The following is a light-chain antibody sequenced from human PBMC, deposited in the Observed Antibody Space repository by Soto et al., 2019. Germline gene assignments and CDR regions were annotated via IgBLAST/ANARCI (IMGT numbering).Light chain of an antibody. CDR3: QQLSNWPRGPT. CDR1: QSISSY. Sequence: EIVLPQSPATLSSSPGERATLSCRASQSISSYLAWYQQKPGQAPRLLISDASNRATGIPARFSGSGSGTDFTLTISRLEPEDFALYYCQQLSNWPRGPTFGGGTKVEIK. J-gene: IGKJ4*01. V-gene: IGKV3-11*01. CDR2: DAS.